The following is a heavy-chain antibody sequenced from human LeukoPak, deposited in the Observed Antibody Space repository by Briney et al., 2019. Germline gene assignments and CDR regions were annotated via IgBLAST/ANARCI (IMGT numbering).Heavy chain of an antibody. J-gene: IGHJ3*02. Sequence: PGGSLRLSCAASGFTFSNYAMSWVRQTPGKGLEWVSAVDGSGRRTYYADSVKGRFTISRDNSKNTLYLQMNSLRAEDTAVYYCARAPWWELDHHDAFDIWGQGTMVTVSS. V-gene: IGHV3-23*01. CDR2: VDGSGRRT. D-gene: IGHD1-26*01. CDR1: GFTFSNYA. CDR3: ARAPWWELDHHDAFDI.